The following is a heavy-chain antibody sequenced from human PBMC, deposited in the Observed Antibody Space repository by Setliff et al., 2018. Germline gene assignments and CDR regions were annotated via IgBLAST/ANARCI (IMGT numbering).Heavy chain of an antibody. D-gene: IGHD1-26*01. J-gene: IGHJ5*02. CDR3: ARVPVVGATKLYWFDP. CDR2: INAGNGNT. Sequence: ASVNVSCKASGYTFTSYAMHWVRQAPGQRLEWMGWINAGNGNTKYSQKFQGRVTITRDTSASTAYMELSSLGSEDTAVYYCARVPVVGATKLYWFDPWGQGTLVTVSS. CDR1: GYTFTSYA. V-gene: IGHV1-3*01.